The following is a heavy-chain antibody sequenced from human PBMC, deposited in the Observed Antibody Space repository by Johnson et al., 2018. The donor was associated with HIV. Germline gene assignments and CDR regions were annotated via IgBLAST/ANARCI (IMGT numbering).Heavy chain of an antibody. CDR3: ARDPLSWYDDAFDI. CDR1: GFTLDDYG. Sequence: VQLVESGGGVVRPGGSLRLSCAASGFTLDDYGMSWVRQAPGKGLEWVSGINWSGGNTDYADSVKGRFTISRDNAKNSLYLQMNSLRAEDTALYYCARDPLSWYDDAFDIWGQGTMVTVSS. J-gene: IGHJ3*02. V-gene: IGHV3-20*04. CDR2: INWSGGNT. D-gene: IGHD6-13*01.